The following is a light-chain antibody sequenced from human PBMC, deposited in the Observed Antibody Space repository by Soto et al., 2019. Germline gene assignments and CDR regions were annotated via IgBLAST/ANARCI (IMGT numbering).Light chain of an antibody. J-gene: IGKJ1*01. V-gene: IGKV3-11*01. CDR3: QQGT. CDR1: QSIGIS. CDR2: DAS. Sequence: EIVLTQSPATVSLSPGDRATLSCRASQSIGISLAWYQQKAGQAPRLLIYDASSRASGIPARFSGSGSGTDFTLTISSLEPEDFAVYFCQQGTFGQGTKVEI.